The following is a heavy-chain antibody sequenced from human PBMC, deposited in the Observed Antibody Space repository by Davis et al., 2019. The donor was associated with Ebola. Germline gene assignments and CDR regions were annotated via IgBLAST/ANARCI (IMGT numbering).Heavy chain of an antibody. CDR1: GYTFTSYY. CDR2: INPSGGST. V-gene: IGHV1-46*01. D-gene: IGHD3-3*01. CDR3: ASSSTRGFLEWLSSHNWFDP. J-gene: IGHJ5*02. Sequence: ASVKVSCKASGYTFTSYYMHWVRQAPGQGLEWMGIINPSGGSTSYAQKFQGRVTMTRDTSTSTAYMELSSLRSEDTAVYYCASSSTRGFLEWLSSHNWFDPWGQGTLVTVSS.